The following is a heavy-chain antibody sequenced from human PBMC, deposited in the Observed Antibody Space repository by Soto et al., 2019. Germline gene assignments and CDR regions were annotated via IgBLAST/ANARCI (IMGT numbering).Heavy chain of an antibody. D-gene: IGHD3-22*01. Sequence: SVKVSCKASGGTFSNHALSWVRQAPGQGPEWMGGIIPLSGTTNYAPKFQGGVTITADESMTTAYMELSSLRYADTAVYYCARGPDRSGFYLFDYWGQGTLVTVSS. CDR2: IIPLSGTT. CDR3: ARGPDRSGFYLFDY. J-gene: IGHJ4*02. CDR1: GGTFSNHA. V-gene: IGHV1-69*13.